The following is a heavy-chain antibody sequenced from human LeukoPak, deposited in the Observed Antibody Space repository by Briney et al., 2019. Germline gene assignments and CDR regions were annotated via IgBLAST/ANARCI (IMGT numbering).Heavy chain of an antibody. Sequence: SETLSLTCAVYGGSFSGYYWSWIRQPPGKGLEWIGEINHSGSTNYNPSLKSRVTISVDTSKNQFSLKLSSVTAADTAAYYCAKSNGYGLVDIWGQGTMVTVSS. J-gene: IGHJ3*02. CDR1: GGSFSGYY. CDR3: AKSNGYGLVDI. CDR2: INHSGST. D-gene: IGHD3-10*01. V-gene: IGHV4-34*01.